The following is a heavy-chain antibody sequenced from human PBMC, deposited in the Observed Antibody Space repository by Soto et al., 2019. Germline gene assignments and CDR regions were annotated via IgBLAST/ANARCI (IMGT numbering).Heavy chain of an antibody. CDR1: GFTFSSYA. V-gene: IGHV3-30-3*01. J-gene: IGHJ6*02. Sequence: PGGSLRLSCAAPGFTFSSYAMHWVRQAPGKGLEWVAVISYDGSNKYYADSVKGRFTISRDNSKNTLYLQMNSLRAEDTAVYYCARDDAAAAGIYYYYGMDVWGQGTTVTVSS. CDR2: ISYDGSNK. CDR3: ARDDAAAAGIYYYYGMDV. D-gene: IGHD6-13*01.